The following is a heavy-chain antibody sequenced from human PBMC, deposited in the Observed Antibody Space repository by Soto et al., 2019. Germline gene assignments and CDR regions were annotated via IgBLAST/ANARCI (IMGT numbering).Heavy chain of an antibody. CDR2: IIPIFGTA. D-gene: IGHD6-19*01. J-gene: IGHJ3*02. Sequence: SVKVSCKASGGTFSSYAISWVRQAPGQGLEWMGGIIPIFGTANYAQKFQGRVTVTADESTSTAYMELSSLRSEDTAVYYCARGPVEQWLVVRDDAFDIWGQGTMVTVSS. CDR1: GGTFSSYA. CDR3: ARGPVEQWLVVRDDAFDI. V-gene: IGHV1-69*13.